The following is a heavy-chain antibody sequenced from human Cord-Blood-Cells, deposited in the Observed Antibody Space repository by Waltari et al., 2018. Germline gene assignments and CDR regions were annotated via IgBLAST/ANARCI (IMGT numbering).Heavy chain of an antibody. V-gene: IGHV4-31*03. D-gene: IGHD4-17*01. Sequence: QVQLQESGSGLVKPSQTLSLTCTVSGGSISSAGYYWSWIRQHPGKGLEWIGYIYYSGSTYYNPSLKSRVTISVDTSKNQFSLKLSSVTAADTAVYYCARAPDYGDYLGSAIDYWGQGTLVTVSS. CDR3: ARAPDYGDYLGSAIDY. CDR2: IYYSGST. J-gene: IGHJ4*02. CDR1: GGSISSAGYY.